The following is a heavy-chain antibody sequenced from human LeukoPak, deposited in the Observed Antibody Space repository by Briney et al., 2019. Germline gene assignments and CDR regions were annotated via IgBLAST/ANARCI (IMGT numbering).Heavy chain of an antibody. CDR1: GGSISSYY. D-gene: IGHD2-15*01. V-gene: IGHV4-59*01. Sequence: PSETLSLTCTVSGGSISSYYWSWIRQPPGKGLEWIGYIYYSGSTNYNPSLKSRVTISVDTSKNQFSLKLSSVTAADTAVYYCARVGLYCSGGSCYSDGMDVWGQGTLVTVSS. J-gene: IGHJ6*02. CDR3: ARVGLYCSGGSCYSDGMDV. CDR2: IYYSGST.